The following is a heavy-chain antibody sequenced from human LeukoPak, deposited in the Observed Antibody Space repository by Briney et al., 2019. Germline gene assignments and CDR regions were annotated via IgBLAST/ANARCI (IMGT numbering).Heavy chain of an antibody. CDR2: IYYSGST. V-gene: IGHV4-39*01. CDR3: ARGPTYYYDSSGYSFFFQH. Sequence: KSSETLSLTCTVSGGSISSSSYYWAWIRQPPGKGLEWIATIYYSGSTYYNPSLKSRVTISVDTSKNQFSLKLSSVTAADTAVYYCARGPTYYYDSSGYSFFFQHWGQGTLVTVSS. J-gene: IGHJ1*01. CDR1: GGSISSSSYY. D-gene: IGHD3-22*01.